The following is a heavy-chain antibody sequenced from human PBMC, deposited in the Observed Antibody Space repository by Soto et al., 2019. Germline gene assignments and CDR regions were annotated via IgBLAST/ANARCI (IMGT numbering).Heavy chain of an antibody. J-gene: IGHJ4*02. D-gene: IGHD4-17*01. CDR3: AKDPLGYGDYAPFDY. V-gene: IGHV3-23*01. CDR2: ISGSGGST. Sequence: EVQLLESGGGLVQPGGSLRLSCAASGFTFSSYAMSWVRQAPGKGLEWVSAISGSGGSTYYADSVKGRFTISRNNSKNTLYLQMNSLRAEDTAVYYCAKDPLGYGDYAPFDYWGQGTLVTVSS. CDR1: GFTFSSYA.